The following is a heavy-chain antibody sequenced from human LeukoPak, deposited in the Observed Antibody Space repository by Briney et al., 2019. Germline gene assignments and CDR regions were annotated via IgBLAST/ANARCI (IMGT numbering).Heavy chain of an antibody. D-gene: IGHD3-3*01. J-gene: IGHJ4*02. V-gene: IGHV1-18*01. CDR1: GYIFNSYG. CDR2: ISAYKGNT. Sequence: ASVKVSCKASGYIFNSYGINWVRQAPGQGLEWMGWISAYKGNTNYAQKIQGRVTMTIDTSTSTAYMELRSLRSDDTAVYYCVRGRVTIFGVVIIPGDYWGSGTLVTVSS. CDR3: VRGRVTIFGVVIIPGDY.